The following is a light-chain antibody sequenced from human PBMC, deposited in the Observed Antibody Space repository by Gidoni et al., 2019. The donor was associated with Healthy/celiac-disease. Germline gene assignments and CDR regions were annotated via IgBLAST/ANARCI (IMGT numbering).Light chain of an antibody. CDR2: KAS. CDR3: QQWGT. V-gene: IGKV1-5*03. Sequence: DTQMTQSPSTLSASVGDRVTITCRASQSISSWLAWYQQKPGKAPKLLIYKASSLESGVPSRFSGSGSGTEFTLTISSLQPDDFATYYCQQWGTFGQGTKVEIK. CDR1: QSISSW. J-gene: IGKJ1*01.